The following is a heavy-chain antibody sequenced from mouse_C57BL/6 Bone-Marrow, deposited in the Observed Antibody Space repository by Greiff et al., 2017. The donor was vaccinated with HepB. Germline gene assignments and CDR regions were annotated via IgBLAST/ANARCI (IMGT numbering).Heavy chain of an antibody. CDR3: ARREVVDWYFDV. D-gene: IGHD1-1*01. CDR1: GYTFTDYY. Sequence: EVQLQQSGPELVKPGASVKISCKASGYTFTDYYMNWVKQSHGKSLEWIGDINPNNGGTSYNQKFKGKATLTVDKSSSTAYMELRSLTSEDSAVYYCARREVVDWYFDVWGTGTTVTVSS. CDR2: INPNNGGT. V-gene: IGHV1-26*01. J-gene: IGHJ1*03.